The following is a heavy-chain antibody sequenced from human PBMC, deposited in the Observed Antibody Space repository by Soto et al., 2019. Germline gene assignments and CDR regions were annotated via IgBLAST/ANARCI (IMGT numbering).Heavy chain of an antibody. CDR3: ARGVQLWPKPDCDYYGMDV. V-gene: IGHV1-3*01. CDR2: INAGNGNT. CDR1: GYTFTSYG. J-gene: IGHJ6*02. Sequence: ASVKVSCKASGYTFTSYGISWVRQAPGQRLEWMGWINAGNGNTKYSQKFQGRVTITRDTSASTAYMELSSLRSEDTAVYYCARGVQLWPKPDCDYYGMDVWGQGTTVTVSS. D-gene: IGHD5-18*01.